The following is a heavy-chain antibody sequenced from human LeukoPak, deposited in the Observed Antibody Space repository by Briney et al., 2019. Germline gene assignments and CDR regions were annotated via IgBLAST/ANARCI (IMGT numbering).Heavy chain of an antibody. CDR1: GGSISSSNYY. CDR3: ARDWEAYGDLPGVFDI. CDR2: IYASGST. V-gene: IGHV4-39*07. D-gene: IGHD4-17*01. J-gene: IGHJ3*02. Sequence: PSETLSLTCTVSGGSISSSNYYWGWIRQPPGKGLEWVGRIYASGSTNYNPSLKSRVTMSVDTSKNQFSLKLSSMTAADTAVYYWARDWEAYGDLPGVFDIWGKGTMVTVSP.